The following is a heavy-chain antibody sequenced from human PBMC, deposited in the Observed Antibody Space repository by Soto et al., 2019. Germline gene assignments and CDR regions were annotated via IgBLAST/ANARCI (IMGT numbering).Heavy chain of an antibody. Sequence: GGSLRLSCAASRFTFSTYEMHWLRQAPGKGLEWVSYISSGGDTVHYADSVKGRFTISRDNTRNSLYLQMNSLRDEDTALYYCVRYCSSTLCNGVATRTFDYWGQGTLVTVSS. CDR3: VRYCSSTLCNGVATRTFDY. D-gene: IGHD2-2*01. V-gene: IGHV3-48*03. CDR2: ISSGGDTV. J-gene: IGHJ4*02. CDR1: RFTFSTYE.